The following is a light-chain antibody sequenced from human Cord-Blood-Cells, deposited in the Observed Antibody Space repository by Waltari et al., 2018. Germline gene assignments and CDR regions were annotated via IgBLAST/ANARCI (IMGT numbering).Light chain of an antibody. J-gene: IGKJ2*01. Sequence: DIVMTQSPVVLAVSLGEGDTINCKSSQSVLYSSNNKNYLAWYQQKPGQPPKLLIYWASTRESGVPDRFSGSGSGTDFTLTISSLQAEDVAVYYCQQYYSTPYTFGQGTKLEIK. CDR3: QQYYSTPYT. CDR1: QSVLYSSNNKNY. V-gene: IGKV4-1*01. CDR2: WAS.